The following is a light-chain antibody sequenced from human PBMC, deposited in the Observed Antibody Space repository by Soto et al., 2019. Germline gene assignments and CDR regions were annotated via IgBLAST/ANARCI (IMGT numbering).Light chain of an antibody. CDR3: PQEGQWAIT. CDR2: GIS. Sequence: EIVMTQSPATLSVSPGERATLSCRASQSVNSNYLAWYQQKPGQAPRLLIYGISKRATDIPDRFSGSGSRKEVTPNLSNPQTEIFGNYYLPQEGQWAITFGQGTRLEIK. V-gene: IGKV3D-15*01. CDR1: QSVNSN. J-gene: IGKJ5*01.